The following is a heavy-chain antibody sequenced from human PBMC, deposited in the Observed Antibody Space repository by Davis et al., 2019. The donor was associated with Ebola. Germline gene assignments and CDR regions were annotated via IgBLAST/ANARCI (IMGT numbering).Heavy chain of an antibody. Sequence: GESLKISCAASGFTFSNYAMHWVRQAPGKGLEWVAVISYDGSNKYYADSVKGRFTISRDNSKNTLYLQMNSLRAEDTAVYYCAKDYILSEWLIDYWGQGTLVTVSS. CDR3: AKDYILSEWLIDY. CDR2: ISYDGSNK. D-gene: IGHD3-3*01. J-gene: IGHJ4*02. V-gene: IGHV3-30-3*01. CDR1: GFTFSNYA.